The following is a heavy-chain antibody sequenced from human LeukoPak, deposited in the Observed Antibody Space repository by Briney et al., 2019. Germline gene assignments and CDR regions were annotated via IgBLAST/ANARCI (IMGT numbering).Heavy chain of an antibody. CDR2: ISYDGRNK. D-gene: IGHD6-13*01. J-gene: IGHJ4*02. Sequence: GGSLRLSCAASGFTFSRYGMPWVRQAPGKGLEWVAVISYDGRNKYYADSVEGRFTISRDNSKNTLYLQMSGLRVEDTAIYYCASHWAQQVVSDYWGQGTLVTVSS. CDR1: GFTFSRYG. CDR3: ASHWAQQVVSDY. V-gene: IGHV3-30*03.